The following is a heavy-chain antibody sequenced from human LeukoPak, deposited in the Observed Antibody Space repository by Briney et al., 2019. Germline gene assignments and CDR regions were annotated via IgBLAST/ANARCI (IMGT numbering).Heavy chain of an antibody. Sequence: SGGSLRLSCAASGFTFSSYEMNWVRQAPGKGLEWVSYISSSGSTIYYADSVKGRFTISRDSSKNTLYLQMNSLRAEDTAVYYCAKDGGYYYGSGSYIDYWGQGTLVTVSS. J-gene: IGHJ4*02. CDR2: ISSSGSTI. V-gene: IGHV3-48*03. CDR3: AKDGGYYYGSGSYIDY. D-gene: IGHD3-10*01. CDR1: GFTFSSYE.